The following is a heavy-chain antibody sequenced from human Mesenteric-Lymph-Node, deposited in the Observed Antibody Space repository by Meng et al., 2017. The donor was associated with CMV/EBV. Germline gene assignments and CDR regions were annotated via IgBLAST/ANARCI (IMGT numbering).Heavy chain of an antibody. CDR1: GGSISSGGYY. CDR3: ARGYYDFWSGYPQLTYYYYGMDV. V-gene: IGHV4-31*03. CDR2: IYYSGST. Sequence: SETLSLTCTVSGGSISSGGYYWSWIRQHPGKGLEWIGYIYYSGSTYYNPSLKSRVTISVDTSKNQFSLKLSSVTAADTAVYYCARGYYDFWSGYPQLTYYYYGMDVWGQGTTVTVSS. J-gene: IGHJ6*02. D-gene: IGHD3-3*01.